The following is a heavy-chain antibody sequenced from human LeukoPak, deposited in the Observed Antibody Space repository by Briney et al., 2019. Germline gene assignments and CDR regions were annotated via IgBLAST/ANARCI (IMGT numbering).Heavy chain of an antibody. D-gene: IGHD4-11*01. CDR2: MHHTGIS. V-gene: IGHV4-38-2*02. J-gene: IGHJ4*02. CDR1: DYSISSGFY. CDR3: VRDDSDYAY. Sequence: SETLSLTCTVSDYSISSGFYWGWIRPPPGKGLEWIGSMHHTGISYYNPSLRSRVTISVDTSKNQISLKVTSVTAADTAVYYCVRDDSDYAYWGQGTLVTVSS.